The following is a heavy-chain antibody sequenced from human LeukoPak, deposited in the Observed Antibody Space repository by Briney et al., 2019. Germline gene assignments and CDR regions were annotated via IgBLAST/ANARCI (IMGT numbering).Heavy chain of an antibody. J-gene: IGHJ4*02. V-gene: IGHV3-53*01. CDR1: GFTVSSKY. CDR2: IYRGGST. CDR3: ARGCSSTSCYGFDY. D-gene: IGHD2-2*01. Sequence: GGSLTLSCAASGFTVSSKYISWVRQAPGEGLGWVSFIYRGGSTYYADSVRGRFTISRDNSKNTLYLQMNSLRAEDTAVYYCARGCSSTSCYGFDYWGQGTLVTVSS.